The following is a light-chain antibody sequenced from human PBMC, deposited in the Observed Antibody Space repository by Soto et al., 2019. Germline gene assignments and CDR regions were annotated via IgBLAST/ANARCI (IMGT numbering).Light chain of an antibody. CDR2: RNN. Sequence: QSVLTQPPSASGTPGQTVTISCSGSSSNIGSAYIYWYQHLPGTAPKLLIYRNNQRPSGVPDRFSASKSGTSASLAISGLGCEDEADYYCAAWDDSLVVFGGGTKLTVL. J-gene: IGLJ2*01. CDR3: AAWDDSLVV. CDR1: SSNIGSAY. V-gene: IGLV1-47*01.